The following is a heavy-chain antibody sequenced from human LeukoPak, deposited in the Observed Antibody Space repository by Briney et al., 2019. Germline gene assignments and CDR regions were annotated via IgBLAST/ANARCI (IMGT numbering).Heavy chain of an antibody. D-gene: IGHD3-10*01. J-gene: IGHJ6*02. V-gene: IGHV3-53*01. CDR3: ARVGWPDYYYGMDV. CDR1: GFTFSSYG. Sequence: GRSLRLSCAASGFTFSSYGMHWVRQAPGKGLEWVSVIYSGGSTYYADSVKGRFTISRDNSKNTLYLQMNSLRAEDTAVYYCARVGWPDYYYGMDVWGQGTTVTVSS. CDR2: IYSGGST.